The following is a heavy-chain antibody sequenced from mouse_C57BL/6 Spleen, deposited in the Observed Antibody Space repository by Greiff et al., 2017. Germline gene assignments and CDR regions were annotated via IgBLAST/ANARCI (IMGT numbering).Heavy chain of an antibody. V-gene: IGHV5-17*01. Sequence: EVKVVESGGGLVKPGGSLKLSCAASGFTFSDYGMHWVRQAPEKGLEWVAYISSGSSTIYYADTVKGRFTISRDNAKNTLFLQMTSLRSEDTAMYYCASTGTGAMDYWGQGTSVTVSS. J-gene: IGHJ4*01. CDR1: GFTFSDYG. CDR2: ISSGSSTI. CDR3: ASTGTGAMDY. D-gene: IGHD4-1*02.